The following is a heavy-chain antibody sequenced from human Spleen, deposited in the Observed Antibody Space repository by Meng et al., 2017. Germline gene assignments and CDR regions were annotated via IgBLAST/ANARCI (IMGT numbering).Heavy chain of an antibody. J-gene: IGHJ5*02. V-gene: IGHV4-34*01. D-gene: IGHD6-13*01. Sequence: QVQQQQGGAGLLKPSETLSLPCAVYGESLSGYYWSWIRQPPGKGLEWIGEINHSGSTNYNPSLKSRVTISVDTSKNQFSLKLSSVTAADTAVYYCARATAAAAKGRWFDPWGQGTLVTVSS. CDR1: GESLSGYY. CDR3: ARATAAAAKGRWFDP. CDR2: INHSGST.